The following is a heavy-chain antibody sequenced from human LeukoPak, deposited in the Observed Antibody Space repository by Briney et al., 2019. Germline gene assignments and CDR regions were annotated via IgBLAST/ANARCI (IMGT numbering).Heavy chain of an antibody. D-gene: IGHD2-2*01. CDR1: GGSFSGYY. Sequence: SETLSLTCAVYGGSFSGYYWSWIRQPPGKGLEWIGEINHSGSTNCNPSLKSRVTISVDTSKNQFSLKLSSVTAADTAVYYCARGFPIVVVPAANWFDPRGQGTLVTVSS. J-gene: IGHJ5*02. CDR3: ARGFPIVVVPAANWFDP. CDR2: INHSGST. V-gene: IGHV4-34*01.